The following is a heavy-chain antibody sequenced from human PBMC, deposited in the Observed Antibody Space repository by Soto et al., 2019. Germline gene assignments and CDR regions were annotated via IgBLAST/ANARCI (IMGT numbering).Heavy chain of an antibody. CDR3: ARARSGSGTYYNPVYDY. J-gene: IGHJ4*02. CDR2: INPNSGDT. Sequence: VQLVQSGAEVKKPGASVRVSCNTSGYTFTGNYMHWVQQAPGQGLEWMGWINPNSGDTNYAQNFQGWVTMTRDTSISTAYMEVSRLKSDDTAVYYCARARSGSGTYYNPVYDYWGQGTLVTVSS. CDR1: GYTFTGNY. V-gene: IGHV1-2*04. D-gene: IGHD3-10*01.